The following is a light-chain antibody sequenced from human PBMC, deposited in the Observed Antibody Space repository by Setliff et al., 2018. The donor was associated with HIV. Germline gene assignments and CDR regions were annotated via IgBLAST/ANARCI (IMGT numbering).Light chain of an antibody. J-gene: IGLJ1*01. CDR1: NSNVGGSKY. CDR2: EVN. V-gene: IGLV2-11*01. CDR3: CAYV. Sequence: QSALTQPRSVPGSPGQSVTISCTGTNSNVGGSKYVSWYQQYPGKAPKLLIYEVNKRPSEVPDRFSGSKSGNTASLTISGLQADDEADYYCCAYVFGTGTKVTVL.